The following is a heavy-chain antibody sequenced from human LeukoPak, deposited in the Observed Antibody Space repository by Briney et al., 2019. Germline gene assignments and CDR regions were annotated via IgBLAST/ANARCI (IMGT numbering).Heavy chain of an antibody. CDR3: ARDGGVTMVRGVIDY. CDR1: GYTFTSYG. J-gene: IGHJ4*02. CDR2: ISAYNGNT. V-gene: IGHV1-18*01. Sequence: ASVKVSCKASGYTFTSYGISWVRQAPGQGPEWMGWISAYNGNTNYAQKLQGRVTMTTDTSTSTAYMELRSLRSDDTAVYYCARDGGVTMVRGVIDYWGQGTLVTVSS. D-gene: IGHD3-10*01.